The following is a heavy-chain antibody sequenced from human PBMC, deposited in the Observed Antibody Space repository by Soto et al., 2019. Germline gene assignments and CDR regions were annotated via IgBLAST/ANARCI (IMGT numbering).Heavy chain of an antibody. CDR1: GFNFNYYA. D-gene: IGHD5-12*01. CDR2: IRGSGVST. CDR3: AKDAGGFSGYDPFDY. J-gene: IGHJ4*02. V-gene: IGHV3-23*01. Sequence: EVQLLESGGGSVQPGGSLRLSCAASGFNFNYYAMSWVRQAPGKGLEWVSAIRGSGVSTYSADSVKGRFTISKDTSKNTLYLQMNNLGVEDTGVYYCAKDAGGFSGYDPFDYWGQGTLVTVSS.